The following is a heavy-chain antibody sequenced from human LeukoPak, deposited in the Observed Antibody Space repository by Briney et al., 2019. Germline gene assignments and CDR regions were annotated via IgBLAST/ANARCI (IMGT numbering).Heavy chain of an antibody. J-gene: IGHJ6*03. CDR3: ARSDRTLLSSSWKNYYYYYMDV. CDR2: IIPIFGTA. CDR1: GGTFSSYA. V-gene: IGHV1-69*05. D-gene: IGHD6-13*01. Sequence: ASVKVSCKASGGTFSSYAISWVRQAPGQGLEWMGGIIPIFGTANYAQKFQGRVTNTTDESTSTASMELSSLRSEDTAVYYCARSDRTLLSSSWKNYYYYYMDVWGKGTTVTVSS.